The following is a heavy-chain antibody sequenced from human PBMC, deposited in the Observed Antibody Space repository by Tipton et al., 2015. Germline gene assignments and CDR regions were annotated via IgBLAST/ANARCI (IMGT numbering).Heavy chain of an antibody. CDR3: ARRGISNYAFDV. J-gene: IGHJ3*01. Sequence: QLVQAGAEVKKPGESLKISCKASGYTFTNYWIGWVRQMPGKGLEWMGFSYAGDSDTRYSPSFQGQVTISADKSITTAYLQWSSLKASDTAMYYCARRGISNYAFDVWGQGTMVTVSS. CDR2: SYAGDSDT. D-gene: IGHD2/OR15-2a*01. V-gene: IGHV5-51*01. CDR1: GYTFTNYW.